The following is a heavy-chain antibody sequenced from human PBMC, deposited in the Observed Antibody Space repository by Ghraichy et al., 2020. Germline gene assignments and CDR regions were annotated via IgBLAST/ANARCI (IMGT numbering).Heavy chain of an antibody. J-gene: IGHJ1*01. D-gene: IGHD3-10*01. CDR1: GYTFISYT. CDR2: ISAYNGDT. V-gene: IGHV1-18*01. Sequence: ASVKVSCKASGYTFISYTITWVRQAPGQGLEWLGWISAYNGDTKYAQKFQGRVSMTTDTSTSTAYMELRSLTSDDTALYYCAGIISLVRGTRGWEYLQHWGQGTQVAVSS. CDR3: AGIISLVRGTRGWEYLQH.